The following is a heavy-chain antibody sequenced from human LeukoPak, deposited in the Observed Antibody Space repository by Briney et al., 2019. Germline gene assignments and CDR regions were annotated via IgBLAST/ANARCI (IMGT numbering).Heavy chain of an antibody. CDR3: AKAPSARGVAALDY. V-gene: IGHV1-18*01. CDR2: ISAYNGNT. D-gene: IGHD3-10*01. J-gene: IGHJ4*02. CDR1: GYTFTSYG. Sequence: ASVKVSCKASGYTFTSYGISWVRQAPGQGLEWMGWISAYNGNTNYAQKLQGRVTMTTDTSTSTAYMELRSLRTDDTALYYCAKAPSARGVAALDYWGQGTLVTVSS.